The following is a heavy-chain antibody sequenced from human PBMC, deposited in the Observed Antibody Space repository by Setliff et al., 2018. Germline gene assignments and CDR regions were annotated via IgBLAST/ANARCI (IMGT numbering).Heavy chain of an antibody. D-gene: IGHD2-21*01. CDR2: IFMSGST. J-gene: IGHJ5*02. CDR3: VRAPVYCSGDCYPRYFDA. CDR1: GTSLDSIANGNQF. V-gene: IGHV4-61*09. Sequence: SETLSLTCSVSGTSLDSIANGNQFWGWIRQPAGKGLEWIGQIFMSGSTDYDPSFESRVTISLDMSKNQFFLDLTSVTAADTGVYYCVRAPVYCSGDCYPRYFDAWGQGILVTVSS.